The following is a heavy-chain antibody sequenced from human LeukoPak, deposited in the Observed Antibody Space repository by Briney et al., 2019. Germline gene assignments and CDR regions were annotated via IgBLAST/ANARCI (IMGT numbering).Heavy chain of an antibody. CDR3: ARDGRVADLWSGYYSSRYYYGMDV. Sequence: GGSLRLSCAASGFTFSSYSMNWVRQAPGKGLEWVSYISSSSSTIYYADSVKGRFTISRDNAKNSLYLQMNSLRAEDTAVYYCARDGRVADLWSGYYSSRYYYGMDVWGQGTTVTVSS. J-gene: IGHJ6*02. D-gene: IGHD3-3*01. CDR1: GFTFSSYS. V-gene: IGHV3-48*01. CDR2: ISSSSSTI.